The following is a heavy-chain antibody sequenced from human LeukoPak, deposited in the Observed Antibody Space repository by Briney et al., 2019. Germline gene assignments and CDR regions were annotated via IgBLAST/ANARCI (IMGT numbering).Heavy chain of an antibody. CDR2: LYSGGDT. CDR3: ARGENYYFHTDV. D-gene: IGHD3-10*01. CDR1: GFSASNSY. Sequence: PGGSLRLSCAASGFSASNSYMSWVRQAPGKGLEWVSILYSGGDTYYAASVRGRFTISRDNAKNTLYLHMNTLSAADTAVYFCARGENYYFHTDVWGIGATVTVSS. V-gene: IGHV3-66*02. J-gene: IGHJ6*03.